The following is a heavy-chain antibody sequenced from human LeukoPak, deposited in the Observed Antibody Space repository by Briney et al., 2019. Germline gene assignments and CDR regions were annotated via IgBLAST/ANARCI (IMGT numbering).Heavy chain of an antibody. J-gene: IGHJ5*02. D-gene: IGHD3-3*01. CDR3: AGDGYYDFWSGPNWFDP. V-gene: IGHV1-69*05. Sequence: ASVKVSCTASGGTFSSYAISWVRQAPGQGLEWMGGIIPIFGTANYAQKFQGRVTITTDESTSTAYMELSSLRSEDTAVYYCAGDGYYDFWSGPNWFDPWGQGTLVTVSS. CDR1: GGTFSSYA. CDR2: IIPIFGTA.